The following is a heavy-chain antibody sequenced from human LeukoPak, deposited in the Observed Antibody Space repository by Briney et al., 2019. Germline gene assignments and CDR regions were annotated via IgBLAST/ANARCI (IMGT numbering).Heavy chain of an antibody. CDR3: ARQRRGYLYFDY. CDR1: GGSISSSSYY. J-gene: IGHJ4*02. CDR2: IYYSGST. D-gene: IGHD5-18*01. V-gene: IGHV4-39*01. Sequence: SETLSLTCTVSGGSISSSSYYWGWIRQPPGKGLEWIGSIYYSGSTYYNPSLKSRVTISVDTSKNQFSLKLSPVTAADTAVYYCARQRRGYLYFDYWGQGTLVTVSS.